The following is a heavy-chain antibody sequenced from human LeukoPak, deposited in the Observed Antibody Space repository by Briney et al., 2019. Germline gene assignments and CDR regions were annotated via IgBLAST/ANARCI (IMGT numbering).Heavy chain of an antibody. CDR2: IYYRGTT. J-gene: IGHJ6*02. D-gene: IGHD3-10*01. Sequence: NTSETLSLTCTVSGGSISGSSSYWGWIRQHPGEGLEWIGNIYYRGTTYYSPSLKSRVTISVDTSMNLFSMKLSSVTAADTAVYYCARHSDYIRFAIDVWGQGTTVTVSS. CDR3: ARHSDYIRFAIDV. CDR1: GGSISGSSSY. V-gene: IGHV4-39*01.